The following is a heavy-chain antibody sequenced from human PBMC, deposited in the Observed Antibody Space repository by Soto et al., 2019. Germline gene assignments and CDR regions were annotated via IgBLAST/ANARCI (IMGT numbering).Heavy chain of an antibody. Sequence: EVQLVQSGSEVKKPGESLKISCKGSGYSFTNYWIGWVRQMPGKGLAWMGIIYPGDSDTRYSPSFQGQCTISADNSISTAYLQWSSLKASDTAMYYCAISPCGTFSPYFSVYWGQGTLVTVSS. J-gene: IGHJ4*02. V-gene: IGHV5-51*03. D-gene: IGHD1-26*01. CDR2: IYPGDSDT. CDR3: AISPCGTFSPYFSVY. CDR1: GYSFTNYW.